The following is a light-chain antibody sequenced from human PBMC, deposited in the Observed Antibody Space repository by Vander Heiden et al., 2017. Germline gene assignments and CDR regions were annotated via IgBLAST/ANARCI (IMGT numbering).Light chain of an antibody. J-gene: IGKJ5*01. CDR3: QQYGSSPPIT. CDR2: GAS. CDR1: QSVSSSY. V-gene: IGKV3-20*01. Sequence: EIVLTPSPGTLSLSPGERATLSCRASQSVSSSYVAWYQQKPGQAPRLLIYGASSRATGIPDRFSGSGSGTDFTLTISRLEPEDFAVYYCQQYGSSPPITFGQGTRLEIK.